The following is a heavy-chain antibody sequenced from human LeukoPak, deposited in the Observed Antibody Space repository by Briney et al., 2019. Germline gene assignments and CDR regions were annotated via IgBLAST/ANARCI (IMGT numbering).Heavy chain of an antibody. Sequence: PGGSLRLSCAASGFSVSSNYMTWVRQAPGKGLEWVSVIHSGGRAYYADSVKGRFTTSRDNSKNTLDLQMNSLSVEDTAVYYCVGVETITMVRGASGDVWGQGTTVTVSS. V-gene: IGHV3-66*02. CDR1: GFSVSSNY. J-gene: IGHJ6*02. CDR3: VGVETITMVRGASGDV. D-gene: IGHD3-10*01. CDR2: IHSGGRA.